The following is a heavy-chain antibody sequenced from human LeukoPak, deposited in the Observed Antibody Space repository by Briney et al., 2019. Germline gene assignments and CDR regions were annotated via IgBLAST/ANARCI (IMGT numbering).Heavy chain of an antibody. Sequence: SETLSLTCTVSGGSISSYYWSWIRQPPGKGLEWIGYIYYSGSTNYTPSLKSRITISVDTSRNQFSLKLNSVTAADTAVYYCARSGRGSSAGFDYWGQGILVTVSS. D-gene: IGHD3-10*01. CDR1: GGSISSYY. V-gene: IGHV4-59*01. CDR3: ARSGRGSSAGFDY. CDR2: IYYSGST. J-gene: IGHJ4*02.